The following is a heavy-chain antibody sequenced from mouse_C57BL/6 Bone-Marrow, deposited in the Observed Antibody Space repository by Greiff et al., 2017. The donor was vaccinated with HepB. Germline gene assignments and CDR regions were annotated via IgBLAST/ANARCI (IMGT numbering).Heavy chain of an antibody. V-gene: IGHV1-55*01. CDR1: GYTFTSYW. Sequence: QVQLKQPGAELVKPGASVKMSCKASGYTFTSYWITWVKQRPGQGLEWIGDIYPGSGSTNYNEKFKSKATLTVDTSSSTAYMQLSSLTSEDSAVYYCARGITTRAMDYWGQGTSVTVSS. CDR3: ARGITTRAMDY. J-gene: IGHJ4*01. CDR2: IYPGSGST. D-gene: IGHD1-1*01.